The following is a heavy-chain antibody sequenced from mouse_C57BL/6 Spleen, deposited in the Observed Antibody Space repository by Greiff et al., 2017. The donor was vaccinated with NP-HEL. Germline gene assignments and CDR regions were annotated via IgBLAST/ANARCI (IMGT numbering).Heavy chain of an antibody. CDR3: TREVLLAY. J-gene: IGHJ3*01. Sequence: QVQLQQSGAELVRPGASVTLSCKASGYTFTDYEMHWVKQTPVHGLEWIGAIDPETGGTAYNQKFKGKAILTADKSSSTAYMELRSLTSEDSAVYYCTREVLLAYWGQGTLVTVSA. V-gene: IGHV1-15*01. CDR2: IDPETGGT. CDR1: GYTFTDYE.